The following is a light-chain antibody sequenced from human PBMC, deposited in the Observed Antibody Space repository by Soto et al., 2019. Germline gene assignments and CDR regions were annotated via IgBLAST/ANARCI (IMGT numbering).Light chain of an antibody. CDR3: QHYSNWPPT. Sequence: EVVMTQSPATLSVSPGERATLSCRASQSVHSNLAWYQQKPGQAPSLLISYASTRATGIPARFSGSGSGTEFTLTISSLQSEDFGVYYCQHYSNWPPTVGTGTKVEIK. CDR2: YAS. V-gene: IGKV3-15*01. J-gene: IGKJ3*01. CDR1: QSVHSN.